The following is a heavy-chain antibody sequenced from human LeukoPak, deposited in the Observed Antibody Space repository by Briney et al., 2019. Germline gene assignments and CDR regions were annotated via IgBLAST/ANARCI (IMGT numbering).Heavy chain of an antibody. CDR3: AKDLRGSSSFDY. V-gene: IGHV3-23*01. J-gene: IGHJ4*02. Sequence: GGSLRLSCAASGFTFSTYAMSWVRQAPGKGLEWVSAISASGTDTYYADSVKGRFTVSRDNSNNTMYLQMNSLRAEDTAIYFCAKDLRGSSSFDYWGQGTLVTVSS. CDR2: ISASGTDT. CDR1: GFTFSTYA. D-gene: IGHD1-26*01.